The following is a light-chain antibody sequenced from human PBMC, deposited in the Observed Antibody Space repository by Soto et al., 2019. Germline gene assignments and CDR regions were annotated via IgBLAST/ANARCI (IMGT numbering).Light chain of an antibody. Sequence: QSVLTQPPSASGSPGQAVTISCTGTSRDIGGYDFVSWYQVRPGEAPQLIIYNVNGRPSGVPRRFSGSKSGNTASLTVSGLQAFDEADYYCSSYSETNICVFGTGTKVTVL. J-gene: IGLJ1*01. CDR1: SRDIGGYDF. CDR3: SSYSETNICV. CDR2: NVN. V-gene: IGLV2-8*01.